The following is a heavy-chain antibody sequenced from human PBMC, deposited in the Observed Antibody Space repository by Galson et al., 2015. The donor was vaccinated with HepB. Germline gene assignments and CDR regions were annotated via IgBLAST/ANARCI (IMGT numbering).Heavy chain of an antibody. V-gene: IGHV1-18*01. D-gene: IGHD5-18*01. Sequence: QSGAEVKKPGASVKVSCKASGYILTSYGISWVRQAPGQGLEWMGWISPYNGNTNYAQNLQGRVTMTTDTSTSTAYMELRSLRSDDTAVYYCARDPGVYNYGYVEYYWYGMDVWGQGTLVTVSS. CDR3: ARDPGVYNYGYVEYYWYGMDV. J-gene: IGHJ6*02. CDR2: ISPYNGNT. CDR1: GYILTSYG.